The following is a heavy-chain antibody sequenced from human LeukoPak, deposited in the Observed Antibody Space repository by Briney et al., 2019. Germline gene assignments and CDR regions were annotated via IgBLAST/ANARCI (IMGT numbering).Heavy chain of an antibody. J-gene: IGHJ4*02. CDR2: ISSSSSYI. CDR1: GFTFSVYG. V-gene: IGHV3-21*01. D-gene: IGHD3-22*01. Sequence: GGSLRLSCAASGFTFSVYGMNWVRQAPGKGLEWVSSISSSSSYIYYADSVKGRFTISRDNAKNSLYLQMNSLRAEDTAVYYCARDEFGYYDSSGGYYFDYWGQGTLVTVSS. CDR3: ARDEFGYYDSSGGYYFDY.